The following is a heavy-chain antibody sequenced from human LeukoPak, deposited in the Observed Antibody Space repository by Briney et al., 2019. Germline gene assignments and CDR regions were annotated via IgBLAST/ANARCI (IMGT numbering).Heavy chain of an antibody. CDR2: IYYSGST. J-gene: IGHJ4*02. D-gene: IGHD1-20*01. V-gene: IGHV4-59*08. CDR3: ARFEDNWKSYYFDY. CDR1: GGSISSYY. Sequence: SETLSLTCTVSGGSISSYYWSWIRQPPGKGLEWIGYIYYSGSTNYNPSLKSRVTISVDTPKNQFSLKLSSVTAADTAVYYCARFEDNWKSYYFDYWGQGTLVTVSS.